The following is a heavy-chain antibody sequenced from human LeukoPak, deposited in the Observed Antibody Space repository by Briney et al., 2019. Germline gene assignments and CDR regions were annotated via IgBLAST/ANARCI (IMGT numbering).Heavy chain of an antibody. CDR2: INHSGST. V-gene: IGHV4-34*01. D-gene: IGHD4-17*01. Sequence: KPSETLSLTCAVYGGSFSGYYWSWIRQPPGKGLEWIGEINHSGSTHYNPSLRSRVAISVDTSKDQFSLKLSSETAADTAVYYCGRGTFYGDYVDYWGQGTLVTVSS. CDR3: GRGTFYGDYVDY. CDR1: GGSFSGYY. J-gene: IGHJ4*02.